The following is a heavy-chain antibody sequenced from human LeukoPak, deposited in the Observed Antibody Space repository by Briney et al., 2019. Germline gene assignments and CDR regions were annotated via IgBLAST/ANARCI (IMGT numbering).Heavy chain of an antibody. Sequence: SETLSLTCIVSGGSISSTNYYWGWIRQPPGKGLEWIGSIYYSGSTYYNPSLKSRLTISLDTSKNQFSLRLSSVTAADTAFYYCARRYNWNDRWDWGQGTLVTVSP. CDR1: GGSISSTNYY. CDR3: ARRYNWNDRWD. D-gene: IGHD1-1*01. J-gene: IGHJ4*02. CDR2: IYYSGST. V-gene: IGHV4-39*07.